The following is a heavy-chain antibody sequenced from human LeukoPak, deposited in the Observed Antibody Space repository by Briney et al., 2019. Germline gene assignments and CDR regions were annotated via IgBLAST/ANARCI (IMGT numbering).Heavy chain of an antibody. CDR2: IYYSGST. CDR3: ARDPTSGSSSYAFDI. Sequence: PSETLSLTCTVSGGSISSGDYYWSCIRQPPGKGLEWIVYIYYSGSTYYNPSLKSRVTISVDTSKNQFSLQLSSVPAADTAVYYCARDPTSGSSSYAFDIWGQGTMVTVSS. V-gene: IGHV4-30-4*08. J-gene: IGHJ3*02. CDR1: GGSISSGDYY. D-gene: IGHD1-26*01.